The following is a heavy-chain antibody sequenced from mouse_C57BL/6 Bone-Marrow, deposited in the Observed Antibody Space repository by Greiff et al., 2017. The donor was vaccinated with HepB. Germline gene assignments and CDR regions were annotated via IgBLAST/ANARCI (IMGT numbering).Heavy chain of an antibody. CDR3: ARIYYERGYAMDY. D-gene: IGHD1-1*01. CDR1: GFTFSSYA. Sequence: EVQGVESGGGLVKPGGSLKLSCAASGFTFSSYAMSWVRQTPEKRLEWVATISDGGSYTYYPDNVKGRFPISRDNAKNNLYLQMSHMKTESTPMYYCARIYYERGYAMDYWGQETSVTVSS. CDR2: ISDGGSYT. J-gene: IGHJ4*01. V-gene: IGHV5-4*01.